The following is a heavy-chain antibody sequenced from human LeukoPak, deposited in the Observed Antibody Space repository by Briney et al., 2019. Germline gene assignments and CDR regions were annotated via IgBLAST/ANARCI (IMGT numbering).Heavy chain of an antibody. CDR1: GITFSSYW. CDR2: INGDGSST. CDR3: ARDGVGATIVDAFDI. J-gene: IGHJ3*02. D-gene: IGHD1-26*01. V-gene: IGHV3-74*01. Sequence: GGSLRLSCAPSGITFSSYWMHWVRQAPGKGLVWVSRINGDGSSTTYADSVQGRFTISRDNAKNTLHLQMNSLRAEDTAVYYCARDGVGATIVDAFDIWGQGTMVTVSS.